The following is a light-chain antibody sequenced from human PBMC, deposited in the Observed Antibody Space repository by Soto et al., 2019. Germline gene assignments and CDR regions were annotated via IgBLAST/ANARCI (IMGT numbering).Light chain of an antibody. Sequence: EIVLTQSPGTLSLSPGERATLSCRASQSVSSSYLAWYQQKPGQAPRLLIYGASSRATGTPDRFSGSGSGTDFTLTISRLEPEDFAVYFCQHYGTSRTFGQGTKVEIK. CDR3: QHYGTSRT. CDR1: QSVSSSY. J-gene: IGKJ1*01. CDR2: GAS. V-gene: IGKV3-20*01.